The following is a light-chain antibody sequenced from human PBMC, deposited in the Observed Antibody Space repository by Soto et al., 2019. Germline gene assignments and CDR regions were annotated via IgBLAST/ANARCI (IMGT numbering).Light chain of an antibody. J-gene: IGKJ5*01. Sequence: EVVLTQSPGTLSLSPGERATLSCRASQSVSSNLAWYQQRPGQAPRLLIYLASTRAPGIPVRFSGSGSGTEFTLTISSLQSEDFAVYYCQQYNNWPPTTFGQGTRWRL. V-gene: IGKV3-15*01. CDR3: QQYNNWPPTT. CDR1: QSVSSN. CDR2: LAS.